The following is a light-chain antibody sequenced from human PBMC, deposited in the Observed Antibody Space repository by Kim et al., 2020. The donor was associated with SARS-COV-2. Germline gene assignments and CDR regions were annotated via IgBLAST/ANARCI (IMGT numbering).Light chain of an antibody. CDR3: QVWDSSSDHPV. CDR1: NIGSKS. Sequence: SYELTQPPSVSVAPGKTARITCGGNNIGSKSVHWYQQKPGQAPVLVIYYDSDRPSGIPERFSGSNSGNTATLTISRVEAGDEADYYCQVWDSSSDHPVFGGGTKVIVL. J-gene: IGLJ3*02. CDR2: YDS. V-gene: IGLV3-21*04.